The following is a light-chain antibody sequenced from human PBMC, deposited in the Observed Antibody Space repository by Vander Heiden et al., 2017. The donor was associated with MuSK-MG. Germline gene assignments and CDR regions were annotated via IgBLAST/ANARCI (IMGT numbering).Light chain of an antibody. CDR3: SSYAGSYTLV. CDR2: DVN. CDR1: SNDVGGYNY. V-gene: IGLV2-11*01. J-gene: IGLJ3*02. Sequence: QSALTQPRSVSGSPGQSVPISCTGTSNDVGGYNYVSWYQQHPGKAPKFMIYDVNKRPSGVPDRFSGSKSGNTASLTISGLQAEDEADYYCSSYAGSYTLVFGGGTKLTVL.